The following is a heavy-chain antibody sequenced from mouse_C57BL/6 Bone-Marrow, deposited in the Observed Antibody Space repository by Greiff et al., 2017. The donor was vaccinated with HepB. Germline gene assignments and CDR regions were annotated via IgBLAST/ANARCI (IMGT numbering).Heavy chain of an antibody. CDR2: INPSTGGT. Sequence: EVQLQQSGPELVKPGASVKISCKASGYSFTGYYMNWVKQSPEKSLEWIGEINPSTGGTTYNQKFKAKATLTVDKSSSTAYMQLKSLTSEDSAVYYCARRSHYFDDWGQGTTLTVSS. CDR1: GYSFTGYY. V-gene: IGHV1-42*01. CDR3: ARRSHYFDD. J-gene: IGHJ2*01.